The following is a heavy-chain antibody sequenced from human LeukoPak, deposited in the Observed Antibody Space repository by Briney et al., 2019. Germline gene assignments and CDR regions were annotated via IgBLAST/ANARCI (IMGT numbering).Heavy chain of an antibody. J-gene: IGHJ4*02. Sequence: SETLSLTCTVSAGSISLYNTYYWNWIRQSPGKGLEWIGYIYYSGSTSYNPSLKSRVTISVDTFRNQFSLKLSSVTAADTAIYYCAKSDYYGASDYWGQGTLVTVSS. D-gene: IGHD3-10*01. CDR1: AGSISLYNTYY. V-gene: IGHV4-59*01. CDR2: IYYSGST. CDR3: AKSDYYGASDY.